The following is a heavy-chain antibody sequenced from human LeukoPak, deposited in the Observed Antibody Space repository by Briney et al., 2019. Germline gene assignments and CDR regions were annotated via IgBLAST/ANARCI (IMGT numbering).Heavy chain of an antibody. D-gene: IGHD5-24*01. J-gene: IGHJ4*02. CDR3: ARGIASGWLHYFDY. CDR1: GGSFSGYY. Sequence: SETLSLTCAVYGGSFSGYYWSWIRQPPGKGLEWIEEINHSGSTNYNPSLKSRVTISVDTSKNQFSLKLSSVTAADTAVYYCARGIASGWLHYFDYWGQGTLVTVSS. CDR2: INHSGST. V-gene: IGHV4-34*01.